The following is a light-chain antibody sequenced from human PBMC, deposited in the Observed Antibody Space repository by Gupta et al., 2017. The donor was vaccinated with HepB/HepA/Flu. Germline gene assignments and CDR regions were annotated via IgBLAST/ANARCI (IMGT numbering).Light chain of an antibody. J-gene: IGKJ4*01. CDR2: AAS. CDR1: QSISSY. Sequence: DIQMTQSPSSLSASVGDRVTITCRASQSISSYLNWYQQKPGKAPELLIYAASTLQTGVPSRFSGSGSGTDFTLTVSSLQPEDFATYYCQETYDTPSTFGGGTKVEIK. V-gene: IGKV1-39*01. CDR3: QETYDTPST.